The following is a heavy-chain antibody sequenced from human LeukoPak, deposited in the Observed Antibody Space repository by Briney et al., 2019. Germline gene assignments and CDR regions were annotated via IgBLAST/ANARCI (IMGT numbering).Heavy chain of an antibody. D-gene: IGHD1-14*01. CDR2: TYYRSKWYN. V-gene: IGHV6-1*01. Sequence: PSQTLSLTCAISGDTVSNKRSAWNWIRQSPSRGLEWLGRTYYRSKWYNDYAASVKSRITINPDTSKNQFSLQLNSVSPEDTAVYYCARVNSWTEEPDTGFDYWGQGILVTVSS. CDR3: ARVNSWTEEPDTGFDY. J-gene: IGHJ4*02. CDR1: GDTVSNKRSA.